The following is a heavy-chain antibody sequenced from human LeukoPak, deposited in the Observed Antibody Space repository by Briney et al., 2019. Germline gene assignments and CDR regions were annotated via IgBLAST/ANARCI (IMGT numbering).Heavy chain of an antibody. V-gene: IGHV4-39*01. CDR1: GGSISSSSYY. D-gene: IGHD1-26*01. Sequence: SETLSLTCTVSGGSISSSSYYWGWIRQPPGKGLEWIGSIYYSGSTYYNPSLKSRVTISVDTSKNQFSLKLSSVTAADTAVYYCARQWWELLRVGAFDIWGQGTMVTVSS. CDR2: IYYSGST. CDR3: ARQWWELLRVGAFDI. J-gene: IGHJ3*02.